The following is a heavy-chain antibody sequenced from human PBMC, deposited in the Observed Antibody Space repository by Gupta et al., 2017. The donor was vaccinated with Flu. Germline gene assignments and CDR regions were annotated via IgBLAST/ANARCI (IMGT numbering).Heavy chain of an antibody. CDR3: TREKDVGIYPVVDPFDF. D-gene: IGHD2-15*01. CDR2: VRTKPYTEET. J-gene: IGHJ4*02. CDR1: GFSIDGYA. Sequence: EVQLVESGGGLVQPGRSLRLSCMASGFSIDGYALIWVRQAPGKGLEWVGFVRTKPYTEETQYAASVTGRFTISRDDSKNVAYLQMNSLRPEDTAIYYCTREKDVGIYPVVDPFDFWGQGALVTVSS. V-gene: IGHV3-49*04.